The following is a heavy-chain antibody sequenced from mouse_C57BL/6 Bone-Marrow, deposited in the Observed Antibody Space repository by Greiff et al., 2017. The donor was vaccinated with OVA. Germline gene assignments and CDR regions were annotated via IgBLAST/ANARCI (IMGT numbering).Heavy chain of an antibody. CDR3: ARRGWLLRYFDV. CDR2: IYPGDGDT. V-gene: IGHV1-80*01. Sequence: QVQLKQSGAELVKPGASVKISCKASGYAFSSYWMNWVKQRPGKGLEWIGQIYPGDGDTNYNGKFKGKATLTADKSSSTAYMQLSSLTSEDSAVYFCARRGWLLRYFDVWGTGTTVTVSS. D-gene: IGHD2-3*01. J-gene: IGHJ1*03. CDR1: GYAFSSYW.